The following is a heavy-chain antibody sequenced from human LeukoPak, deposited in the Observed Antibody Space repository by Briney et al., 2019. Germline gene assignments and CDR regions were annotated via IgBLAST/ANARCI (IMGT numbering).Heavy chain of an antibody. CDR2: ISAYNGNT. Sequence: ASVKVSCKASGYTFTSYGISWVRQAPGQGLEWMGWISAYNGNTNYAQKLQGRVTMTTDTSTSTAYMELRSLRSDDTAVYYCARAVLWFGELSINWFDPWGQGTLVTVSS. V-gene: IGHV1-18*01. J-gene: IGHJ5*02. D-gene: IGHD3-10*01. CDR3: ARAVLWFGELSINWFDP. CDR1: GYTFTSYG.